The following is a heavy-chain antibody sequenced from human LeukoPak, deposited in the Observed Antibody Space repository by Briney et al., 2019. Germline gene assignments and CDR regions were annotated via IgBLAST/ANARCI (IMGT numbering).Heavy chain of an antibody. Sequence: GGSLRLSRAASGFTFSDYYMSWIRQAPGKGLEWLSYISSSGRTIYYADSVKGRFTISRDNAKNSLYLQMNSLRVEDTAVYYCARHYYHSSGHGGYWGQGILVAVSS. CDR3: ARHYYHSSGHGGY. CDR2: ISSSGRTI. D-gene: IGHD3-22*01. J-gene: IGHJ4*02. CDR1: GFTFSDYY. V-gene: IGHV3-11*01.